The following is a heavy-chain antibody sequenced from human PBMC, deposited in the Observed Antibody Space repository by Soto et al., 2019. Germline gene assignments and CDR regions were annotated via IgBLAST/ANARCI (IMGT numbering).Heavy chain of an antibody. CDR3: LSKQQLWFAP. D-gene: IGHD6-13*01. CDR1: GGSISSSSYY. V-gene: IGHV4-39*01. Sequence: PSETLSLTCTVSGGSISSSSYYWGWIRQPPGKGLEWIGSIYYSGSTYYNPSLKSRVTISVDTSKNQFSLKLSSVTAADTAVYYCLSKQQLWFAPWGQGTLVTVSS. J-gene: IGHJ5*02. CDR2: IYYSGST.